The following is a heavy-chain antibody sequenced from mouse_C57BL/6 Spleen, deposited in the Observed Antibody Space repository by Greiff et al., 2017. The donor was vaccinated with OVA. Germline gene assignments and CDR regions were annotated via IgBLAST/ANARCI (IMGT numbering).Heavy chain of an antibody. J-gene: IGHJ4*01. D-gene: IGHD1-1*01. V-gene: IGHV1-55*01. CDR3: ARTPHYYGSSQALMDY. Sequence: QVQLQQPGAELVKPGASVKMSCKASGYTFTSYWITWVKPRPGQGLEWIGDIYPGSGSTNYNEKVKSKVTLTVDTASSTAYMQLSSLTSEDSAVYYCARTPHYYGSSQALMDYWGQGTSVTVSS. CDR2: IYPGSGST. CDR1: GYTFTSYW.